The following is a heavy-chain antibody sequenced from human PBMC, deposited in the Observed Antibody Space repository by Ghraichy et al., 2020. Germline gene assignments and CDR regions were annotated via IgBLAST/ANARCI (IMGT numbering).Heavy chain of an antibody. J-gene: IGHJ6*02. D-gene: IGHD3-3*01. CDR3: ARLPTIFGVVGPMGGMDV. Sequence: GGSLRLSCAASGFTFSSYGMHWVRQAPGKGLEWVAVIWYDGSNKYYADSVKGRFTISRDNSKNTLYLQMNSLRAEDTAVYYCARLPTIFGVVGPMGGMDVWGQGTTVTVSS. CDR2: IWYDGSNK. CDR1: GFTFSSYG. V-gene: IGHV3-33*01.